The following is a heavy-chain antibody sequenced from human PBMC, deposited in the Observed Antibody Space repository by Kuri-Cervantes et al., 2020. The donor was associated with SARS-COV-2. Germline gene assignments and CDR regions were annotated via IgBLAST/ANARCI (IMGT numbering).Heavy chain of an antibody. CDR3: ARGTGLQFLDY. V-gene: IGHV3-30*02. D-gene: IGHD5-24*01. CDR2: IHYDGTNK. J-gene: IGHJ4*02. Sequence: GESLKISCAASGFTFANYGMHWVRQAPGKGLEWVAFIHYDGTNKYYADSVKGRFTVSRDNSKSTLYLQMNSLRAEDTAVYCCARGTGLQFLDYWGQGTLVTVSS. CDR1: GFTFANYG.